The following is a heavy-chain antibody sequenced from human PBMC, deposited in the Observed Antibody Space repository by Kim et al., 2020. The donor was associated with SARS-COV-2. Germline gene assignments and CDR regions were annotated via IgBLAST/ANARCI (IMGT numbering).Heavy chain of an antibody. CDR1: GGSISSGGYS. D-gene: IGHD3-10*01. CDR2: IYHSGST. V-gene: IGHV4-30-2*01. Sequence: SETLSLTCAVSGGSISSGGYSWSWIRQPPGKGLEWIGYIYHSGSTYYNPSLKSRVTISVDRSKNQFSLKLSSVTAADTAVYYCARGLRGVIKKPYYYYYGMDVWGQGTTVTVSS. CDR3: ARGLRGVIKKPYYYYYGMDV. J-gene: IGHJ6*02.